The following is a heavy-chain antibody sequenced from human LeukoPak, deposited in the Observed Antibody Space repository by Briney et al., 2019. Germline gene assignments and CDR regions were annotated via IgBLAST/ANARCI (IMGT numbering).Heavy chain of an antibody. CDR1: GFTFSSYS. CDR3: ARVGSETYYYDSSGHDAFDI. D-gene: IGHD3-22*01. V-gene: IGHV3-21*01. CDR2: ISSSSSYI. J-gene: IGHJ3*02. Sequence: GGSLRLSSAASGFTFSSYSMNWVRQAPGKGLEWVSSISSSSSYIYYADSVKGRFTISRDNAKNSLYLQMNSLRAEDTAVYYCARVGSETYYYDSSGHDAFDIWGQGTMVTVSS.